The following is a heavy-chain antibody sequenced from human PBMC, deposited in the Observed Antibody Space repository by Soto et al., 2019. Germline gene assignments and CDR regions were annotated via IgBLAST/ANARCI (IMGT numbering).Heavy chain of an antibody. V-gene: IGHV3-30*18. CDR3: AKERGRRGFDY. CDR1: GFTFSGFG. J-gene: IGHJ4*02. CDR2: TSSDGTEK. Sequence: GGSLRLSCAASGFTFSGFGMDWVRQAPGKRLEWVATTSSDGTEKYYADSVKGRFTISRDNSKNTLYMQMNSLRAEDTAVYYCAKERGRRGFDYWGQGTVVTVSS.